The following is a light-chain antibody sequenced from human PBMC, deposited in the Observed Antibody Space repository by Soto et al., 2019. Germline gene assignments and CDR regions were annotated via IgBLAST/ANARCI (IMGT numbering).Light chain of an antibody. CDR2: AAS. V-gene: IGKV3-20*01. CDR3: QQYGGSPPET. CDR1: QSVTSNY. J-gene: IGKJ1*01. Sequence: ESELTQSPGTLSLSPGERATLSCRASQSVTSNYLAWYQQRPGQAPRLLIYAASSRATGIPDRFSGSGSGTDFTLTISRLEPEDFAVYYCQQYGGSPPETFGQGTKVEIK.